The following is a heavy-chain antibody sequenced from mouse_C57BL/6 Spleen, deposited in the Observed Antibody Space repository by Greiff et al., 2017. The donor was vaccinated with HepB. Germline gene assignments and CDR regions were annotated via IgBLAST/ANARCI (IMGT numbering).Heavy chain of an antibody. CDR3: AYYYGSG. J-gene: IGHJ2*01. D-gene: IGHD1-1*01. CDR2: INPNNGGT. Sequence: EVQLQQSGPELVKPGASVKISCKASGYTFTDYYMNWVKQSHGKSLEWIGDINPNNGGTSYNQKFKGKATLTVDKSSSTAYMELRSLTSEDSAVYYCAYYYGSGWGQGTTLTVSS. CDR1: GYTFTDYY. V-gene: IGHV1-26*01.